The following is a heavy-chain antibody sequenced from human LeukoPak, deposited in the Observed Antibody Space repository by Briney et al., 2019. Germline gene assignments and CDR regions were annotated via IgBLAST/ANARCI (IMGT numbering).Heavy chain of an antibody. CDR3: AKDLYGYYYPDC. V-gene: IGHV3-23*01. D-gene: IGHD4-17*01. Sequence: PGGSLRLSCAASGFTFSSYAMSWVRQAPGKGLEWVSTISGSGGSTYCADSVKGRFTISRDNSKNTLYLQMSSPRAEDTAVYYCAKDLYGYYYPDCWGQGTLGTVPS. J-gene: IGHJ4*02. CDR2: ISGSGGST. CDR1: GFTFSSYA.